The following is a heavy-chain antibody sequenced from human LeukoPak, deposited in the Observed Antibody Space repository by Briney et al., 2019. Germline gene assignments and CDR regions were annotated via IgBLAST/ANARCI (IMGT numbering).Heavy chain of an antibody. CDR1: GFTFSSYA. J-gene: IGHJ6*02. D-gene: IGHD1-26*01. Sequence: QAGGSLRLSCAASGFTFSSYAMHWVRQAPGKGLEWVAVISYDGSNKYYADSVKGRFTISRDNSKNTLYLQMNSLRAEDTAVYYCARASHQWELRLYGMDVWGQGTTVTVSS. V-gene: IGHV3-30-3*01. CDR3: ARASHQWELRLYGMDV. CDR2: ISYDGSNK.